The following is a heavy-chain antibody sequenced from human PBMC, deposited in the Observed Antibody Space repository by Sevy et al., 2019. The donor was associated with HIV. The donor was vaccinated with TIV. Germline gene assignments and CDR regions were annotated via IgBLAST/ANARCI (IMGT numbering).Heavy chain of an antibody. Sequence: SETLSLTCTVSGGSISSGGYYWSWIRQHPGKGLEWIGYIYYSGSTYYNPSLKSRVTISVDTSKNQFSLKLSSVTAAETAVYYCAAGTQGAAYFDYWGQGTLVTVSS. D-gene: IGHD1-26*01. V-gene: IGHV4-31*03. CDR2: IYYSGST. J-gene: IGHJ4*02. CDR1: GGSISSGGYY. CDR3: AAGTQGAAYFDY.